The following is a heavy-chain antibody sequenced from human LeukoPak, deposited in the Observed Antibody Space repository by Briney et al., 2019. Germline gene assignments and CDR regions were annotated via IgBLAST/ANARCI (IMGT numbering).Heavy chain of an antibody. D-gene: IGHD2-2*01. CDR3: ARDEIISSTSCLLDY. CDR1: GFTFSSYS. J-gene: IGHJ4*02. Sequence: GGSLRLSCAASGFTFSSYSMNWVRQAPGKGLEWVSSISSSSSYIYYADSVKGRFTISRDNAKNSLYLQMNSLRAEDTAVYYCARDEIISSTSCLLDYWGQGTLVTVSS. CDR2: ISSSSSYI. V-gene: IGHV3-21*01.